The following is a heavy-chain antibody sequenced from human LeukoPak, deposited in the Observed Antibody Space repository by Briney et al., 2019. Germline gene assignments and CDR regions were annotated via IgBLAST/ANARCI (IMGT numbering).Heavy chain of an antibody. CDR2: MNPNSGNT. CDR1: GYTFTSYD. D-gene: IGHD6-13*01. CDR3: ARGPRRTAAGLYYFDY. V-gene: IGHV1-8*01. Sequence: GASVKVSCKASGYTFTSYDINWVRQATGQGLEWMGWMNPNSGNTGYAQKFQGRVTMTRNTSISTAYKELSSLRSEDTAVYYCARGPRRTAAGLYYFDYWGQGTLVTVSS. J-gene: IGHJ4*02.